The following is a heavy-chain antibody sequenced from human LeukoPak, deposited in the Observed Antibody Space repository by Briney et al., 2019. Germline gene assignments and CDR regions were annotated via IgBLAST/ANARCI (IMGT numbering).Heavy chain of an antibody. D-gene: IGHD2-21*02. V-gene: IGHV4-4*07. CDR1: GGSISSYY. Sequence: PSETLSLTCTVSGGSISSYYWSWIRQPAGKGLEWIGRIYTSGSTNYNPSLKSRVTMSVDTSKNQFSLELSSVTAADTAVYYCAADPGVTFYYYGMDVWGQGTTVTVSS. CDR3: AADPGVTFYYYGMDV. CDR2: IYTSGST. J-gene: IGHJ6*02.